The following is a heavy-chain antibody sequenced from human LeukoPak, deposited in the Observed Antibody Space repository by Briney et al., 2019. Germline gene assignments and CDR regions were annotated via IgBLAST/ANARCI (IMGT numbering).Heavy chain of an antibody. CDR1: GYTFTSYS. CDR2: ISAYNGNT. Sequence: ASVKVSCKASGYTFTSYSISWVRQAPGQGLEWMGWISAYNGNTNYAQKLQGRVTMTTDTSTSTAYMELRSLRSDDTAVYYCARDMDILTGYPFIDYWGQGTLVTVSS. J-gene: IGHJ4*02. V-gene: IGHV1-18*01. D-gene: IGHD3-9*01. CDR3: ARDMDILTGYPFIDY.